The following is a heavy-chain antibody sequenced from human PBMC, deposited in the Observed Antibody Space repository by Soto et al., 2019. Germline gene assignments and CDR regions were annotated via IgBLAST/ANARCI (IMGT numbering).Heavy chain of an antibody. D-gene: IGHD1-20*01. CDR1: GASISGSYYY. Sequence: SETLSLTCAVSGASISGSYYYWAWLRQSPGKGPEWIGSVFYTRFTSYNPSLESRVSVSVDTSKSQFSLKLSAVTAADTAVYYCATSQKGYNWNYFDHWGQGALVTVSS. CDR2: VFYTRFT. V-gene: IGHV4-39*01. J-gene: IGHJ4*02. CDR3: ATSQKGYNWNYFDH.